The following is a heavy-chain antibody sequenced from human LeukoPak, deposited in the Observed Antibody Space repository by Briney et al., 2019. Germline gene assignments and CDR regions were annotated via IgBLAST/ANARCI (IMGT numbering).Heavy chain of an antibody. CDR3: ARGTWIQLWLIDY. D-gene: IGHD5-18*01. CDR1: GFTFSSYN. V-gene: IGHV3-48*01. CDR2: ISSSSSVI. J-gene: IGHJ4*02. Sequence: GGSLRLSCAASGFTFSSYNMNWVRQAPGQGLEWVSYISSSSSVIYYADSMKGRFTISRDNAKNSLYLQMNSLRAEDTAVYYCARGTWIQLWLIDYWGQGTLVTVSS.